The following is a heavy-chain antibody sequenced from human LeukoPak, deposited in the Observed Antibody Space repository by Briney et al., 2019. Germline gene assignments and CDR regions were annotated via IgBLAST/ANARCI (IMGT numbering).Heavy chain of an antibody. J-gene: IGHJ5*01. D-gene: IGHD1-26*01. V-gene: IGHV4-39*07. CDR1: GGSISSSSYY. CDR3: ARRRSGAPHDS. Sequence: SETQSLTCTVSGGSISSSSYYWGWIRQPPGKGLEWIGSIYYSGSTYYNPSLKSRVTISVDTSKNQFSLKLSSVTAADTAVYYCARRRSGAPHDSWGQGTLVTVSS. CDR2: IYYSGST.